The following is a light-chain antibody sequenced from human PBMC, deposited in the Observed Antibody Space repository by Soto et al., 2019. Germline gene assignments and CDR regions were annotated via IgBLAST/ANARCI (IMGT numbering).Light chain of an antibody. CDR2: EVS. CDR3: SSYTSSNTLV. Sequence: QSVLTQPASVSASPGQSITISCTGTSSDVGGYNYVSWYQQHPGKAPKLMIYEVSNRPSGVSNRFSGSKSGNTASLTISGLPAEDEADYYCSSYTSSNTLVFGTGTKVTVL. CDR1: SSDVGGYNY. V-gene: IGLV2-14*01. J-gene: IGLJ1*01.